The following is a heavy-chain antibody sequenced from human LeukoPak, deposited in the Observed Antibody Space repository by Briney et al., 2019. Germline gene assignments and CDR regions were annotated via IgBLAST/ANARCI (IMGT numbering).Heavy chain of an antibody. Sequence: SQTLSLTCAISGDSVSSNIAAWNWIRRSPSRGLEWLGRTYYRSKWYNDYAVSVKSRITINPDTSKNQFSLHLNSVTPEDTAVYYCARLLYSNFDYMDVWGKGTTVTVSS. CDR1: GDSVSSNIAA. J-gene: IGHJ6*03. D-gene: IGHD4-11*01. CDR2: TYYRSKWYN. CDR3: ARLLYSNFDYMDV. V-gene: IGHV6-1*01.